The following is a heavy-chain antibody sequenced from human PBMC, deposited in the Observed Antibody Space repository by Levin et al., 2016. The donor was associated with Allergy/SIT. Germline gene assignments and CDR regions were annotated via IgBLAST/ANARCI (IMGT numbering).Heavy chain of an antibody. CDR3: ARHGAYTYGAAAVDV. CDR1: GGSMRSLY. D-gene: IGHD5-18*01. CDR2: IYSSGKT. V-gene: IGHV4-59*08. Sequence: GSLRLSCNVSGGSMRSLYWSWIRQPPGKGLEWIGYIYSSGKTNYNPSLKSRISISIDTSSNHFSLKMTSVTAADTALYFCARHGAYTYGAAAVDVWGQGTTVTVSS. J-gene: IGHJ6*02.